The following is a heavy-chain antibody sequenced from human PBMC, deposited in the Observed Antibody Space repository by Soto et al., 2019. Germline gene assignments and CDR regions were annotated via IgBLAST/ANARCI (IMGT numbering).Heavy chain of an antibody. CDR1: GFSISGHY. CDR3: ARTRVRDLTAGESDP. D-gene: IGHD1-26*01. J-gene: IGHJ5*02. V-gene: IGHV4-4*07. Sequence: SETLSLTCTVSGFSISGHYWSWIRQTAGKGLEWIGRIYSTGATSYNPSLNSRASMSIDTSKNQISLNLTSVTAADTAMYYCARTRVRDLTAGESDPWGQGTLVNV. CDR2: IYSTGAT.